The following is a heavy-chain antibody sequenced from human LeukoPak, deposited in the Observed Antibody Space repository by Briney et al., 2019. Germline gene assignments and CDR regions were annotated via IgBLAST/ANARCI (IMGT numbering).Heavy chain of an antibody. V-gene: IGHV4-59*01. CDR3: ARASSWYYFDY. CDR1: GGSISSYY. Sequence: SETLSLTCTVSGGSISSYYWSWIRQPPGKGLEWIGYIYYSGSTNYNPSLKSRVTISVDTSKNQFSLKLSSVTAADTAVYYCARASSWYYFDYWGQGTLVTVSS. CDR2: IYYSGST. D-gene: IGHD6-13*01. J-gene: IGHJ4*02.